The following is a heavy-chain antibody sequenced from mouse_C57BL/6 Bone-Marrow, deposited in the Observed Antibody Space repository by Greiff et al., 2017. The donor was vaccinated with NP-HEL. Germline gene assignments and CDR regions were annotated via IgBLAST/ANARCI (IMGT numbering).Heavy chain of an antibody. CDR2: ISDGGSYT. CDR1: GFTFSSYA. CDR3: ARDLVDSSGPFAY. V-gene: IGHV5-4*01. Sequence: EVKLMESGGGLVKPGGSLKLSCAASGFTFSSYAMSWVRQTPEKRLEWVATISDGGSYTYYPDNVKGRFTISRDNAKNNLYLQMSHLKSEDTAMYYCARDLVDSSGPFAYWGQGTLVTVSA. D-gene: IGHD3-2*02. J-gene: IGHJ3*01.